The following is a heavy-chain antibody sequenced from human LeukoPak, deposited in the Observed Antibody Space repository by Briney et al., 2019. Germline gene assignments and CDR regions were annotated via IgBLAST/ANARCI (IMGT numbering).Heavy chain of an antibody. V-gene: IGHV3-53*01. J-gene: IGHJ4*02. CDR3: TNVKGWYGEGFFDY. CDR1: GFTVSINY. D-gene: IGHD6-19*01. Sequence: GGSLRLSCAASGFTVSINYMSSVRQPAGKGLEWVSVLYSGGAAFYADSVKGRFTISRDTSKNTLYLQMNDLRADDTAVYYCTNVKGWYGEGFFDYWGQGTLVTVSS. CDR2: LYSGGAA.